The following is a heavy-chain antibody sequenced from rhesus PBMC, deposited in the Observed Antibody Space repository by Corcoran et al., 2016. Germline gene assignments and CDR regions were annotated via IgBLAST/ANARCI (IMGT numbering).Heavy chain of an antibody. V-gene: IGHV4-169*01. Sequence: LQLQESGPGLVKPSETLSVTCAVSGGSISSSYWSWIRQAPGKGLEWIGYIYGSGSSTNYNPSLKSRVTLSVDTSKNQLSRKLSSVTAADTAVYDCARGSRYYYFDYWGQGVLVTVSS. CDR2: IYGSGSST. CDR3: ARGSRYYYFDY. CDR1: GGSISSSY. J-gene: IGHJ4*01. D-gene: IGHD1-44*02.